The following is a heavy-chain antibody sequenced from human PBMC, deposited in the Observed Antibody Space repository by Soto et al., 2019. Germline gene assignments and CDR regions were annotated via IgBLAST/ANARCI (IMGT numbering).Heavy chain of an antibody. CDR2: IIPIFGTA. CDR1: GGTFSSYA. Sequence: QVQLVQSGAEVKKPGSSVKVSSKASGGTFSSYAISWVRQAPGQGLEWMGGIIPIFGTANYAQKFQGRVTITADESTSTAYMELSSLRSEDTAVYYCARHDCISTSCYYYYYYGMDVWGQGTTVTVSS. V-gene: IGHV1-69*12. CDR3: ARHDCISTSCYYYYYYGMDV. D-gene: IGHD2-2*01. J-gene: IGHJ6*02.